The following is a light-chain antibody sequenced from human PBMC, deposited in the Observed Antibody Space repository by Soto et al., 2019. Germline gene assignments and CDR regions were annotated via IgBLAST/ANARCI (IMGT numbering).Light chain of an antibody. J-gene: IGKJ1*01. V-gene: IGKV4-1*01. CDR1: ESVLYSSNNKNY. CDR2: WAS. CDR3: QQYFSTPRT. Sequence: DIVMTQSPDSLAVSLGERATINCQSSESVLYSSNNKNYLAWYQQKPGQPPKLLIYWASTRESGVPDRFSGSGSGTDFTLAIRSLQAEDVAVYYCQQYFSTPRTFGQGTKVEIK.